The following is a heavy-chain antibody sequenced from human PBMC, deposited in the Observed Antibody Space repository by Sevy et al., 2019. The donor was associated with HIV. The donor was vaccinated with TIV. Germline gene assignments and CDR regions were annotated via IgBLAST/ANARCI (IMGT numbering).Heavy chain of an antibody. CDR2: IRPDGSDK. J-gene: IGHJ5*02. V-gene: IGHV3-7*01. D-gene: IGHD1-26*01. CDR3: VRGVGLHR. Sequence: GGSLRLSCEASGFTFSPYWMTWVRQAPGKGLEWVANIRPDGSDKYYVDSVKGRFTISRDNAKNSLYLQMNSLRADDTAMYYCVRGVGLHRWGQGALVTFSS. CDR1: GFTFSPYW.